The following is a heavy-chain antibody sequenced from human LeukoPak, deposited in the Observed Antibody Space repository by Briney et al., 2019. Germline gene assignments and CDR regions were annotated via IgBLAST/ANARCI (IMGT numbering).Heavy chain of an antibody. CDR1: GYTFTSYG. CDR3: ARGGGYDFWSGPSWFDP. V-gene: IGHV1-18*01. J-gene: IGHJ5*02. Sequence: ASVKVSCKASGYTFTSYGISWVRQAPGQGLEWMGWISAYNGNTNYAQKLQGRVTMTTDTSTSTACMELRSLRSDDTAVYYCARGGGYDFWSGPSWFDPWGQGTLVTVSS. D-gene: IGHD3-3*01. CDR2: ISAYNGNT.